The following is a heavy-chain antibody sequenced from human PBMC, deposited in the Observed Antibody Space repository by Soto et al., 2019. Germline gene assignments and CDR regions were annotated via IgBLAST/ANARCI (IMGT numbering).Heavy chain of an antibody. Sequence: ASVKVSCKASGYTFTGYYMHWVRQAPGQGLEWMGWINPNSGGTNYAQKFQGRVTMTRDTSISTAYMELSRLRSDDTAVYYCARVWVYCSGGSCYGAVGFDYWGQGTLVTRLL. V-gene: IGHV1-2*02. J-gene: IGHJ4*02. CDR3: ARVWVYCSGGSCYGAVGFDY. CDR1: GYTFTGYY. CDR2: INPNSGGT. D-gene: IGHD2-15*01.